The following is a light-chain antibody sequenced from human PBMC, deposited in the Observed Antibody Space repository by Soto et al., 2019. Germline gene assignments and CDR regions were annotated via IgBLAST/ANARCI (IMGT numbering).Light chain of an antibody. CDR1: QSVSNN. Sequence: IVLTQSPGTLSLSPGERATLSCRASQSVSNNYLAWYQQKPGQAPRLLIYGASTRATGIPDRFSGSVSGTEFTLTISSLQSEDFAVYYCQQYNEWPPFTFGQGTRLEIK. J-gene: IGKJ5*01. CDR3: QQYNEWPPFT. CDR2: GAS. V-gene: IGKV3-15*01.